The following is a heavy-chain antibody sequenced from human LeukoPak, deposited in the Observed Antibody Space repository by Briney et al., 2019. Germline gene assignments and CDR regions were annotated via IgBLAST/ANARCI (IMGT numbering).Heavy chain of an antibody. J-gene: IGHJ4*02. V-gene: IGHV3-30*02. CDR1: GFTFSSYV. D-gene: IGHD2-2*01. CDR2: IRYDGSNK. Sequence: GGSLRLSCAASGFTFSSYVMHWVRQAPGKGLEWVAFIRYDGSNKYYAHSVKGRFTISRDKSKNTLYLQMNSLRAEETAVYYCAKGCSACCYYDFDYWGQGTLVTVSS. CDR3: AKGCSACCYYDFDY.